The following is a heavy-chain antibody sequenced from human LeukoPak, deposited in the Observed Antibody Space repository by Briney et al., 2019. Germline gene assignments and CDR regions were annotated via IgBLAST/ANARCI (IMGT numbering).Heavy chain of an antibody. J-gene: IGHJ3*02. CDR2: VRNKARNYNT. CDR3: ARDGQQGDQSAFDI. CDR1: GFTFGDYH. D-gene: IGHD2-21*01. V-gene: IGHV3-72*01. Sequence: PGGSLRLPCATSGFTFGDYHMDWVRQAPGKGLEWIGRVRNKARNYNTEYVASVEGRFTISRDASKNSLYLQMDSLKIEDTGVYFCARDGQQGDQSAFDIWGQGTTVTVSS.